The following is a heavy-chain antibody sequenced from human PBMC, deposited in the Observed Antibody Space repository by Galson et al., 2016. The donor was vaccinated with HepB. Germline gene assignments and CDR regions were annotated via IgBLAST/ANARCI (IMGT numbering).Heavy chain of an antibody. CDR2: LSPSSGTT. J-gene: IGHJ5*02. Sequence: SVKVSCKATGYIFTLWYMHWVRQAPGQGLEWIGILSPSSGTTRYAQKFQDRVTMTRDTSTSTVYMELSSLRSDDTAVYYCARGIKEDTHIGDWFDPWGQGTLVTVSS. D-gene: IGHD5-18*01. CDR1: GYIFTLWY. V-gene: IGHV1-46*01. CDR3: ARGIKEDTHIGDWFDP.